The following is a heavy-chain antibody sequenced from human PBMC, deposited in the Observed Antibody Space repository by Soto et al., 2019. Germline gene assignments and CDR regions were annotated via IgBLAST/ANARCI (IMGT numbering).Heavy chain of an antibody. CDR3: ATPDYGDYWYFDL. CDR2: IVVGSGHT. D-gene: IGHD4-17*01. Sequence: QMQLVQSGPEVKKPGTSVKVSCKASGFPFSSSVVQWVRQGRGQRLEWIGWIVVGSGHTKYAQKFQERVSITRDMSTSTAYMERTSLRSEDTAMYYCATPDYGDYWYFDLWGRGTLVTVSS. J-gene: IGHJ2*01. V-gene: IGHV1-58*01. CDR1: GFPFSSSV.